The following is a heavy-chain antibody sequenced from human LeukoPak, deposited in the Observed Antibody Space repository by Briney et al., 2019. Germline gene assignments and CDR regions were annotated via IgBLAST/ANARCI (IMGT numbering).Heavy chain of an antibody. J-gene: IGHJ4*02. CDR1: GGSISSYY. CDR3: ARDNGGGNYGSGSYYSLDY. D-gene: IGHD3-10*01. V-gene: IGHV4-59*12. CDR2: IYYSGST. Sequence: SETLSLTCTVSGGSISSYYWSWIRQPPGKGLEWIGYIYYSGSTNYNPSLKSRVTISVDTSKNQFSLKLSSVTAADTAVYYCARDNGGGNYGSGSYYSLDYWGQGTLVTVSS.